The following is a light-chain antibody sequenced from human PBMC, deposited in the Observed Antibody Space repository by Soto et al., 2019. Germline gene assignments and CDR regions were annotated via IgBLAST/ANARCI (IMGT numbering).Light chain of an antibody. CDR1: SXDVGGYNY. V-gene: IGLV2-14*01. CDR3: SSYTSSSSVV. J-gene: IGLJ2*01. Sequence: QSVLTQPASVSGXPXQXXTXSCTXTSXDVGGYNYVSWYQQHPGKAPKLMIYDVSNRPSGVSNRFSGSKSGNTASLTISGLQAEDEADYYCSSYTSSSSVVFGGGTKLTVL. CDR2: DVS.